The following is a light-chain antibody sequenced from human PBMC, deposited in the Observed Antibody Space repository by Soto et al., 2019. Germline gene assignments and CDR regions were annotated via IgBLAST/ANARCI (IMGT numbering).Light chain of an antibody. Sequence: DIQMTQSPSSLSASVGDRVTITCRASQGISNFLAWYQQKPGKVPKLLISAASTLQSGVPPRFSGSGSGTDLTLTITSLQPEDVATYYCQKYSSVITFGQGTRLEIK. V-gene: IGKV1-27*01. CDR1: QGISNF. CDR2: AAS. J-gene: IGKJ5*01. CDR3: QKYSSVIT.